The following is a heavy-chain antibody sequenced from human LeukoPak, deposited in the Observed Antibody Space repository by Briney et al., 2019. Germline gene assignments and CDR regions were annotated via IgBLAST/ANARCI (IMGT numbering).Heavy chain of an antibody. V-gene: IGHV4-39*07. J-gene: IGHJ5*02. CDR2: IYYSGST. CDR3: AMVRITIFGVVVKNWFDP. D-gene: IGHD3-3*01. Sequence: PSETLSLTCTVSGGSISSSSYYWGWIRQPPGKGLEWIGSIYYSGSTYYNPSLKSRVTISVDTSKNQFSLKLSSVTAADTAVYYCAMVRITIFGVVVKNWFDPWGQGTLVTVSS. CDR1: GGSISSSSYY.